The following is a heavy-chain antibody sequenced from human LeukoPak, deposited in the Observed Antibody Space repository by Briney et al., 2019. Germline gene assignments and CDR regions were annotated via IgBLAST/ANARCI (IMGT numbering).Heavy chain of an antibody. D-gene: IGHD2-15*01. J-gene: IGHJ4*02. CDR1: GYTFSGYY. CDR3: ARRYCSGGSCYPDY. Sequence: APVRVSCKASGYTFSGYYIHWVRQAPGQGLEWMGWINPSGGGTKYAQKFQGRVTMTRDTSISTAYMDLSTLTSDDTAVYFCARRYCSGGSCYPDYWGQGTLVTVSS. CDR2: INPSGGGT. V-gene: IGHV1-2*02.